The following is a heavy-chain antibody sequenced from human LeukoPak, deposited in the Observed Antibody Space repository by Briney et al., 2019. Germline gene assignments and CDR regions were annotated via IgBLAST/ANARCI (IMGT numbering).Heavy chain of an antibody. D-gene: IGHD2/OR15-2a*01. CDR3: AREHCVGGYCYFLDY. V-gene: IGHV4-38-2*02. Sequence: PSETLSLTCSVSDYPISSGYFWGWIRQPPGKGLEWIATISHSGSTYFNPSHKSRVIVSIDTSKNQFSLNLTSVTAADTAVYYCAREHCVGGYCYFLDYWGQGTLVTVSS. CDR2: ISHSGST. CDR1: DYPISSGYF. J-gene: IGHJ4*02.